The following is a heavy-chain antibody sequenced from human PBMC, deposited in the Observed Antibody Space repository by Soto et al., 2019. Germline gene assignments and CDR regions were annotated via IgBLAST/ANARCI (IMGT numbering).Heavy chain of an antibody. D-gene: IGHD2-2*01. J-gene: IGHJ4*02. CDR2: IYNNGRT. CDR3: ARARFCTSTSCYHYFDF. V-gene: IGHV4-59*01. Sequence: SETLSLTCTVSGGSISSSSWSWIRQPPGRGLEWIGYIYNNGRTDYNPSLKSRVTISVDTSKNHFSLKLSSVTPADTAVYYCARARFCTSTSCYHYFDFWGRGTLVTVSS. CDR1: GGSISSSS.